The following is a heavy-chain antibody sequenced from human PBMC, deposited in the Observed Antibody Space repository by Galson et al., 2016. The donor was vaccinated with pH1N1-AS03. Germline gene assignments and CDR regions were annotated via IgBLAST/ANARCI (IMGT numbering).Heavy chain of an antibody. V-gene: IGHV1-69*04. CDR2: IIPTLDIP. CDR1: GGTFSTYA. D-gene: IGHD1-14*01. CDR3: AKGYSASPSGAFDV. J-gene: IGHJ3*01. Sequence: SVKVSCKASGGTFSTYAISWVRQAPGQGLEWMGRIIPTLDIPDYAQKFQVRVTITADKSTSTAYMELTNLRSEDTALYYCAKGYSASPSGAFDVWGQGTMVTVSS.